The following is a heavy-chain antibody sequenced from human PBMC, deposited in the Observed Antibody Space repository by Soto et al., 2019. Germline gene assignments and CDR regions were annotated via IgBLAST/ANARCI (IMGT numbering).Heavy chain of an antibody. CDR3: ARARITIFGARRNFDY. V-gene: IGHV4-34*01. CDR1: GGSFSGYY. J-gene: IGHJ4*02. CDR2: INHSGST. D-gene: IGHD3-3*01. Sequence: SETLSLTCAVYGGSFSGYYWSWIRQPPGKGLEWIGEINHSGSTNYNPSLKSRVTISVDTSKNQFSLKLSSVTAADTAVYYCARARITIFGARRNFDYWGQGTLVTVSS.